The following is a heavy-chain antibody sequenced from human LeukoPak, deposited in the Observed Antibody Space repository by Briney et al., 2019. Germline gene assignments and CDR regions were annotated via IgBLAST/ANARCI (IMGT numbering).Heavy chain of an antibody. CDR2: INPNSGGT. V-gene: IGHV1-2*02. CDR3: ARDPQPYYYDSSGYYIDY. CDR1: GYTFTGYY. D-gene: IGHD3-22*01. Sequence: ASVKVSCKASGYTFTGYYMHWVRQAPGQGLEWMGWINPNSGGTNYAQKFQGRVTMTRDTSISTAYMELSRLRSDDTAVYYCARDPQPYYYDSSGYYIDYWGQGTLVTVSS. J-gene: IGHJ4*02.